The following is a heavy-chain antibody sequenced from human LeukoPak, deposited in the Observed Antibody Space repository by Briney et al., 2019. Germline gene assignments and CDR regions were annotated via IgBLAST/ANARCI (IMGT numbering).Heavy chain of an antibody. CDR3: ARDWGDYRDYVGNY. CDR1: GFPANTYA. CDR2: ISYDGRNK. J-gene: IGHJ4*02. V-gene: IGHV3-30*04. Sequence: PGRSLRLSCAASGFPANTYAFHWVRQAPGKGLEWVAVISYDGRNKNYAESVKGRFTIFRDNSNNTLYLQMDSLRVEDTAVYYCARDWGDYRDYVGNYWGQGTRVTVSS. D-gene: IGHD4-17*01.